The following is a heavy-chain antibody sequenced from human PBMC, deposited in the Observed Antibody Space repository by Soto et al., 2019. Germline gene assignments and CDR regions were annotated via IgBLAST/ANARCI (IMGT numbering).Heavy chain of an antibody. CDR2: INPSGGST. J-gene: IGHJ6*02. CDR3: ARGGAHDFWSGYYMYYYYGMDV. CDR1: GYTFTSYY. D-gene: IGHD3-3*01. V-gene: IGHV1-46*01. Sequence: GASVKVSCKASGYTFTSYYMHWVRQAPGQGLEWMGIINPSGGSTSYAQKFQGRVTMTRDTSTSTVYMELSSLRSEDTAVYYCARGGAHDFWSGYYMYYYYGMDVCGQGTTVTVSS.